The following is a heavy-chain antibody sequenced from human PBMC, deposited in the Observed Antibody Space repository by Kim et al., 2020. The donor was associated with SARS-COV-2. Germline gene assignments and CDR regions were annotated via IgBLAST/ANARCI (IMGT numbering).Heavy chain of an antibody. CDR1: GGSISSYY. CDR3: ARGGGSGWVGMNY. V-gene: IGHV4-59*13. Sequence: SETLSLTCTVSGGSISSYYWSWIRQPPGKGLEWVGYISYSGSTNYNPSPKSRVTISVDSSKKYFSLKLRSVTAADTAVYYCARGGGSGWVGMNYWGQGTLVTVSS. J-gene: IGHJ4*02. CDR2: ISYSGST. D-gene: IGHD6-19*01.